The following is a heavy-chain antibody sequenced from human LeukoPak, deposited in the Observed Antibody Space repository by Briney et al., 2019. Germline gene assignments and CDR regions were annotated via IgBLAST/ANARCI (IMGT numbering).Heavy chain of an antibody. D-gene: IGHD3-3*01. CDR2: INPNSGGT. J-gene: IGHJ4*02. Sequence: GASVKVSCKASGYTFTGYYMHWVRQAPGQGLEWMGWINPNSGGTNYAQKFQGRVTMTRDTSISTAYMELSRLRSDVTAVYYCARGRIHYDPYPLFDYWGQGTLVTVSS. V-gene: IGHV1-2*02. CDR1: GYTFTGYY. CDR3: ARGRIHYDPYPLFDY.